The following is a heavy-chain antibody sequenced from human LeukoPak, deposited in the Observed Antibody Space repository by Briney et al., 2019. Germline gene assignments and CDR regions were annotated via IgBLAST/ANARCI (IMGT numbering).Heavy chain of an antibody. J-gene: IGHJ5*02. D-gene: IGHD3-10*01. CDR1: GFTFSTYA. CDR3: ARGSYYTSGSYFSPGFDP. CDR2: TSYDGSNK. V-gene: IGHV3-30*04. Sequence: QSGGSLRLSCAASGFTFSTYAMHWVRQAPGKGLEWVAVTSYDGSNKSYADSVQGRFSITRDNSKNTLHLQMNSLRAEDTAVYYCARGSYYTSGSYFSPGFDPWGQGTLVTVSS.